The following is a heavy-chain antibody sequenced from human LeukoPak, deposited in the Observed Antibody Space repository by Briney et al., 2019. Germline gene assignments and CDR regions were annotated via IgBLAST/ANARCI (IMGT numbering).Heavy chain of an antibody. CDR3: ARSYVVVTAIDAFDI. CDR1: GFTVSSYE. D-gene: IGHD2-21*02. CDR2: ISSSGSTI. V-gene: IGHV3-48*03. Sequence: SGGSLRLSCAASGFTVSSYEMNWVRQAPGKGLEWVSYISSSGSTIYYADSVKGRFTISGDNAKNSLYLQMNSLRAEDTAVYYCARSYVVVTAIDAFDIWGQGTMVTVSS. J-gene: IGHJ3*02.